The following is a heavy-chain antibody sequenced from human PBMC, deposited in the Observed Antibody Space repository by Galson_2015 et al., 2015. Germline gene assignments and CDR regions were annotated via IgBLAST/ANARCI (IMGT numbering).Heavy chain of an antibody. Sequence: PALVKPTQTLTLTCTFSGFSLSTYGMRVSWIRQPPGKALEWLARVDWDDDKFYSTSLKTRLTISKDTSKSQVVLTMTSMDPVDTATYWCARGVYSSGSHYYGMDVWGQGTTVTVSS. J-gene: IGHJ6*02. V-gene: IGHV2-70*04. CDR3: ARGVYSSGSHYYGMDV. CDR1: GFSLSTYGMR. CDR2: VDWDDDK. D-gene: IGHD6-25*01.